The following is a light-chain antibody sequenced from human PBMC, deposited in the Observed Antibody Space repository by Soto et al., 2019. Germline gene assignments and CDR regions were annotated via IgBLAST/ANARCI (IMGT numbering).Light chain of an antibody. J-gene: IGKJ5*01. Sequence: DLQMTQSPSSVSASVGDRVTITCRASQGISNWLAWYQQKPGKAPKLLIYAASSLQSGVPSRFSGSGSGTDFTLTISSLQPEDFATYYCLQANSFPSITFGQGTRLDIK. CDR1: QGISNW. V-gene: IGKV1D-12*01. CDR3: LQANSFPSIT. CDR2: AAS.